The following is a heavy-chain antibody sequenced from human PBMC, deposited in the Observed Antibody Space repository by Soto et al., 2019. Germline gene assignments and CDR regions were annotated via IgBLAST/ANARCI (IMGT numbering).Heavy chain of an antibody. D-gene: IGHD2-2*01. CDR1: GGTFSSYA. Sequence: SVKVSCKASGGTFSSYAISWVRQAPGQGLEWMGGIIPIFGTANYAQKFQGRVTITADKSTSTAYMELSSLRSEDTAVYYCASLPGYCSSTSCYLQWLVGGMDVWGQGTTLTVSS. V-gene: IGHV1-69*06. CDR2: IIPIFGTA. J-gene: IGHJ6*02. CDR3: ASLPGYCSSTSCYLQWLVGGMDV.